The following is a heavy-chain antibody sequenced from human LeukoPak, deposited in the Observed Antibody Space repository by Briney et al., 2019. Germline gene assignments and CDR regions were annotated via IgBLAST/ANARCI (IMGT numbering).Heavy chain of an antibody. J-gene: IGHJ4*02. V-gene: IGHV5-51*01. CDR2: IYPGEADI. CDR1: GYTFSNYW. D-gene: IGHD2-2*01. Sequence: GESLKISCKGSGYTFSNYWIGWVRQMPGKGLEWMGIIYPGEADIRYSPSFQGQVTISADKSISTAYLQWSSLKASDTAMYYCARYVVVVPAAMLSGGGYDYWGQGTLVTVSS. CDR3: ARYVVVVPAAMLSGGGYDY.